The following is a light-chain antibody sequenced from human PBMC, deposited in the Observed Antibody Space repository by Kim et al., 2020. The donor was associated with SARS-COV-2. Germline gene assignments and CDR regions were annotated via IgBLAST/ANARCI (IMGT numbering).Light chain of an antibody. CDR3: LQHNSFPIT. V-gene: IGKV1-17*01. Sequence: DIQMTQSPSSLSAFVGDRVTITCRASQGIRSDLGWYQHKAGKAPKCLIYAASSLQSGVPSRFSGSGYGREFTLTIISLQPEDFATYFCLQHNSFPITFGQGTRLEIK. J-gene: IGKJ5*01. CDR2: AAS. CDR1: QGIRSD.